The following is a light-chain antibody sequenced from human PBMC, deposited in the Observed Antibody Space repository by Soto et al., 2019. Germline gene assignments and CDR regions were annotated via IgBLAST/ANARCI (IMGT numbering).Light chain of an antibody. CDR2: VAS. V-gene: IGKV1-9*01. CDR3: QQLNSYPLT. CDR1: QGISSY. Sequence: DIQLTQSPSFLSASVGDRVTITCRASQGISSYLAWYQQKPGKAPKLLIYVASTLQSGVPSRFSGVGSGTEFSLTISSLRPADFATYFCQQLNSYPLTFGPGTKVDI. J-gene: IGKJ3*01.